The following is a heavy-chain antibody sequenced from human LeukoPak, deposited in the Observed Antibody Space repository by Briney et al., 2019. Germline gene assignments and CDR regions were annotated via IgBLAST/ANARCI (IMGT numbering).Heavy chain of an antibody. V-gene: IGHV3-11*01. D-gene: IGHD3-3*01. CDR3: AREEVDFWSGYYTRGFDY. CDR1: GFTFSDYY. CDR2: ISSSGSTI. Sequence: GGSLRLSCAASGFTFSDYYMSWLRQAPGKGLEGVSYISSSGSTIYYADSVKGRFTISRDNAKNSLYLQMNSLRAEDTAVYYCAREEVDFWSGYYTRGFDYWGQGTLVTVSS. J-gene: IGHJ4*02.